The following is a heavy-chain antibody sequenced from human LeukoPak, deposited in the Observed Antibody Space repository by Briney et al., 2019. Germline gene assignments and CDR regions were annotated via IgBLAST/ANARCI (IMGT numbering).Heavy chain of an antibody. V-gene: IGHV4-34*01. CDR3: ARAAASPRGYFDY. J-gene: IGHJ4*02. CDR1: GGSFSGYY. CDR2: INHSGGT. D-gene: IGHD6-13*01. Sequence: PSETLSLTCAVYGGSFSGYYWSWIRQPPGKGLEWIGEINHSGGTNYNPSLKSRVTISVDTSKNQFSLKLSYVTAADTAVYYCARAAASPRGYFDYWGQGTLVTVSS.